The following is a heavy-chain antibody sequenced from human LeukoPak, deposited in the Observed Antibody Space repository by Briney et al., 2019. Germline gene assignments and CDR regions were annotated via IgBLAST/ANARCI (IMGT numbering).Heavy chain of an antibody. CDR2: IYYKRST. J-gene: IGHJ4*02. D-gene: IGHD3-22*01. V-gene: IGHV4-59*01. CDR1: GGSLSTDY. Sequence: SETLSLTCTVSGGSLSTDYWSWIRQSPMKGLEWIGYIYYKRSTNYNLSLKRRVNISVDTCKNQFSLKLNSVTAADTAVYFCASGNYDSSGYYPRFDYWGEGTLVTVSS. CDR3: ASGNYDSSGYYPRFDY.